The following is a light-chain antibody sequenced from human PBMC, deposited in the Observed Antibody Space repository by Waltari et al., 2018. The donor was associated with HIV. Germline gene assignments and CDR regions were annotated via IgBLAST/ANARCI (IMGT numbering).Light chain of an antibody. J-gene: IGKJ4*01. Sequence: DVQMTQSPSSLSVSIVDRVIITCRASQDITGFLAWFQHRPGTAPKSLIYGTSTLQSGVPSSKFSGSGSGTEFILTITNLQPEDTGTYYCQQYSAYPLTFGGGTKVEI. V-gene: IGKV1-16*02. CDR3: QQYSAYPLT. CDR2: GTS. CDR1: QDITGF.